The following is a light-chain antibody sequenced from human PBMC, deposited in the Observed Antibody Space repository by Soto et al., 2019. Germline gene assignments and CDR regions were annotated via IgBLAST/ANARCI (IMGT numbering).Light chain of an antibody. CDR2: GAS. CDR3: QQFDRSLPRWT. CDR1: QSVSSNY. V-gene: IGKV3-20*01. Sequence: ETVLTQSPGTLSLSPGERATLSCRASQSVSSNYLAWYQHIPGQAPRLLIYGASTRATGIPDRFSGSGSGTDFTLTISRLEPEDFPVYYCQQFDRSLPRWTCAQGTKLE. J-gene: IGKJ1*01.